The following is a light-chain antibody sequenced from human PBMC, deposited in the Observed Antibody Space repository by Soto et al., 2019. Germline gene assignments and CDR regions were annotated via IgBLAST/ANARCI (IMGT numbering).Light chain of an antibody. J-gene: IGKJ5*01. V-gene: IGKV3-15*01. CDR2: GAS. Sequence: EIMINQSPATLSVSPGERATLSWRASQTVLSNLAWYQQKPGQAPRLLIYGASTRATGIPAGFSGSGSGTEFTLTISSLQSEDFEVYYCQQYNNWPITFGQGTRLEIK. CDR1: QTVLSN. CDR3: QQYNNWPIT.